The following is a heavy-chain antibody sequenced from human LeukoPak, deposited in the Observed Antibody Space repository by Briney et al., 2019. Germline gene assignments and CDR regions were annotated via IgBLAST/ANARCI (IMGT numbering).Heavy chain of an antibody. Sequence: GASLQISCKGSGYSFTTYWISWVRQMPGKGLGWMGRIDPSDSYTIYSPSFQGHVAISADKSIDTAYLQWSGLKASDTAMYYCARHENIFSAFDIWGQGTMVTVSS. CDR2: IDPSDSYT. CDR1: GYSFTTYW. D-gene: IGHD3-9*01. J-gene: IGHJ3*02. V-gene: IGHV5-10-1*01. CDR3: ARHENIFSAFDI.